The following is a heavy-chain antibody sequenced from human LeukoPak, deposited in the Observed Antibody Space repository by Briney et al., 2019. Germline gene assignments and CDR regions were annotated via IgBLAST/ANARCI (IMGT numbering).Heavy chain of an antibody. Sequence: GGSLRLSCAASGFTFSSYGMHWVRQAPGKGLEWVAFIRYDGSNKYYADSVKGRFTISRDNSKNTLYLQMNSLRAEDTAVYYCAADPRPSSYYYDSSGYYRGDAIDYWGQGTLVTVSS. J-gene: IGHJ4*02. V-gene: IGHV3-30*02. CDR3: AADPRPSSYYYDSSGYYRGDAIDY. D-gene: IGHD3-22*01. CDR1: GFTFSSYG. CDR2: IRYDGSNK.